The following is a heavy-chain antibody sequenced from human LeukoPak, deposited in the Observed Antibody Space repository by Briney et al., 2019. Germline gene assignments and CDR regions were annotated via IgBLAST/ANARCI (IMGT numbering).Heavy chain of an antibody. CDR3: ARSTSHYYYYYMDV. J-gene: IGHJ6*03. CDR1: GFTFDDYA. CDR2: INSDGSST. Sequence: GRSLRLSCAASGFTFDDYAMHWVRQPPGKGLVWVSRINSDGSSTTYADSVMGRFTISRDNATNTLFLQMNSLRADDTAVYYCARSTSHYYYYYMDVWGKGTTVTISS. V-gene: IGHV3-74*01.